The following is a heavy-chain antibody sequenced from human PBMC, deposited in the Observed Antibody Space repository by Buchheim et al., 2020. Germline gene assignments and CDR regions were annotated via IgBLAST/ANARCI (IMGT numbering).Heavy chain of an antibody. CDR3: ARVAATGFLEY. Sequence: QVQLPQWGAGLLKPSETLSVTCAVYGGSFSSNYWSWIRQPPGRGLEWIGEINHRGSTNYNPSLESRVTISVDTSKNQLSLKLSSLTVADTAVYFCARVAATGFLEYWGQGTL. V-gene: IGHV4-34*01. J-gene: IGHJ4*02. D-gene: IGHD6-13*01. CDR2: INHRGST. CDR1: GGSFSSNY.